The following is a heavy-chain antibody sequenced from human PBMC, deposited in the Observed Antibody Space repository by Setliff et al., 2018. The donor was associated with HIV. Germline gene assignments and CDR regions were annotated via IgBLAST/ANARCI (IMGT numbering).Heavy chain of an antibody. D-gene: IGHD2-8*01. Sequence: SETLSLTCSVSGGSVSSVNYYWSWIRQPPGKGLEWIGYIHYTGSTTYNPSLKSRVTISVDTSKNQFDLKVNSVTAADTAVYYCARGTLNYLDYWGQGALVTVSS. CDR3: ARGTLNYLDY. CDR1: GGSVSSVNYY. CDR2: IHYTGST. J-gene: IGHJ4*02. V-gene: IGHV4-61*01.